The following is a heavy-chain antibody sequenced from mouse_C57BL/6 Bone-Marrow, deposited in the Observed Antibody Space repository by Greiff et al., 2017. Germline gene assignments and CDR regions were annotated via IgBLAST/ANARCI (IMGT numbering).Heavy chain of an antibody. CDR3: AREDYYFDY. J-gene: IGHJ2*01. Sequence: QVQLQQSGAELARPGASVKLSCKASGYTFTSYGISWVKQRTGQGLEWIGEIYPRSGNTYYNKKFKGKATLTADKSSSTAYMELRSLTSEDSAVYFCAREDYYFDYWGQGTTLTVSS. CDR1: GYTFTSYG. V-gene: IGHV1-81*01. CDR2: IYPRSGNT.